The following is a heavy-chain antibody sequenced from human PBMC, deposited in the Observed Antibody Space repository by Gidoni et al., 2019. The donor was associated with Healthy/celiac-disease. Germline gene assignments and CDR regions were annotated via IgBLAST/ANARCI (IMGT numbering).Heavy chain of an antibody. D-gene: IGHD2-2*01. CDR3: AKDIGQLLHFYGMDV. CDR2: MSGSGGST. Sequence: EVQLLESGGGLVQPGGSLSLSCSASVFTFISYAMSWVCQAPGKGLEWFSAMSGSGGSTYYADSVKGRFTIARDNSKNTLYLQMNSLRAEDTAVYYCAKDIGQLLHFYGMDVWGQGTTVTVSS. CDR1: VFTFISYA. J-gene: IGHJ6*02. V-gene: IGHV3-23*01.